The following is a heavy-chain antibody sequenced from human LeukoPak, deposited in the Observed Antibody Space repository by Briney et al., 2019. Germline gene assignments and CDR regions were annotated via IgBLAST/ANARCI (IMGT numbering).Heavy chain of an antibody. CDR1: GFTVSSNY. D-gene: IGHD5/OR15-5a*01. Sequence: GGSLRLSCAASGFTVSSNYMSWVRQAPGKGLEWVSVIYSGGSTYYADSVKGRFTISRDNSKNTLYLQMNSLRAEDTAVYYCASSPRVSTRAFDIWGQGTMVTVSS. J-gene: IGHJ3*02. CDR3: ASSPRVSTRAFDI. V-gene: IGHV3-66*01. CDR2: IYSGGST.